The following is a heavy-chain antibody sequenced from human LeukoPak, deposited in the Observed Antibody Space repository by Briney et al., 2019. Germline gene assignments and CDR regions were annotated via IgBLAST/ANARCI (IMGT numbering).Heavy chain of an antibody. V-gene: IGHV3-23*01. J-gene: IGHJ4*02. CDR2: IGGSGGST. CDR1: GFTFSSYA. Sequence: TGGSLRLSCAASGFTFSSYAMSWVRQAPGKGLEWVSAIGGSGGSTYYADSVKGRFTISRDNPKKTLYLQMDSLRAEDTAVYHCARKGLGGELGGFDSWGQGTLVTVPS. CDR3: ARKGLGGELGGFDS. D-gene: IGHD1-7*01.